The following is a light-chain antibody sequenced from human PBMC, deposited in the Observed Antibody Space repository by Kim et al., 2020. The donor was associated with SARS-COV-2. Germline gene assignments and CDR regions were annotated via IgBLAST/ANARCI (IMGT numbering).Light chain of an antibody. J-gene: IGKJ5*01. V-gene: IGKV3-20*01. CDR2: GAS. Sequence: SPEERATLSCRANQIVSSSYLACYQQKPGQAPRLLIYGASSRATGIPDRFSGSGSGTDFTLTISRLEPEDFAVYYCQQYGSSLITFGQGTRLEIK. CDR1: QIVSSSY. CDR3: QQYGSSLIT.